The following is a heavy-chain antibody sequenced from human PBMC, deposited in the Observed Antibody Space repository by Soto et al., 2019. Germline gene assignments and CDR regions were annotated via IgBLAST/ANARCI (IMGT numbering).Heavy chain of an antibody. D-gene: IGHD3-10*01. CDR3: ARDRGTRSKNNWIDP. CDR2: IYYSGST. J-gene: IGHJ5*02. CDR1: GGSVSSSNYY. Sequence: SETLSLTCTVSGGSVSSSNYYWSWIRQPPGKGLEWIGYIYYSGSTNYNPSLKSRVTISVDTSKNQFSLKLSSVTAADTAVYYCARDRGTRSKNNWIDPRGQGTLVTVSS. V-gene: IGHV4-61*01.